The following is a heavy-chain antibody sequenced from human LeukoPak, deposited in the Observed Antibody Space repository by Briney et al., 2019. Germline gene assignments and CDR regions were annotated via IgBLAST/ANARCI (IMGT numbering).Heavy chain of an antibody. J-gene: IGHJ6*03. CDR3: ARDVIASAHYMDV. V-gene: IGHV4-39*07. CDR1: GGSISSYY. CDR2: IYYSGNT. D-gene: IGHD6-13*01. Sequence: SETLSLTCTVSGGSISSYYWGWIRQPPEKGLEWIGSIYYSGNTYFNPSLKSRVTISIDTSKNQFSLKLSSVTAADTAVYYCARDVIASAHYMDVWGKGTTVTVSS.